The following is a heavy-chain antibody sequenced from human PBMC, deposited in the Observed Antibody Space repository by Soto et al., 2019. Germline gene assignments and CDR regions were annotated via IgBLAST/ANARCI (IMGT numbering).Heavy chain of an antibody. J-gene: IGHJ4*02. V-gene: IGHV4-34*01. D-gene: IGHD5-18*01. CDR2: INHSGST. Sequence: SDTLSLTCAVYGGSFSGYYWSWIRQPPGKGLEWIGEINHSGSTNYNPSLKSRVTISVDTSKNQFSLKLSSVTAADTAVYYCAVRRGYSYGRKTYFDYWGQGTLVTVSS. CDR1: GGSFSGYY. CDR3: AVRRGYSYGRKTYFDY.